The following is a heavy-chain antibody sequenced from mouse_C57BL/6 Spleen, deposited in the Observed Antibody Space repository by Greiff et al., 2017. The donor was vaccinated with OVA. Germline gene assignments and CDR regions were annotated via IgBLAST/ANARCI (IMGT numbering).Heavy chain of an antibody. CDR3: TTNYYGSSEAY. J-gene: IGHJ3*01. D-gene: IGHD1-1*01. CDR2: IDPENGDT. Sequence: EVQLQESGAELVRPGASVKLSCTASGFNIKDDYMHWVKQRPEQGLEWIGWIDPENGDTEYASKFQGKATITADTSSNTAYLQLSSLTSEDTAVYYCTTNYYGSSEAYWGQVTLVTVSA. V-gene: IGHV14-4*01. CDR1: GFNIKDDY.